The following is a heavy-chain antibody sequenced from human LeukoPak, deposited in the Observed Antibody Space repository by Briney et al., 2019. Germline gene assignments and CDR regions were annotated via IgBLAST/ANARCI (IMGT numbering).Heavy chain of an antibody. CDR2: INPNSGGT. CDR3: ARVLVAAAGTDY. D-gene: IGHD6-13*01. CDR1: GYTFTTYA. J-gene: IGHJ4*02. V-gene: IGHV1-2*02. Sequence: ASVKVSCKASGYTFTTYAMHWVRQAPGQRLEWMGWINPNSGGTNYAQKFQGRVTMTRDTSISTAYMELSRLRSDDTAVYYCARVLVAAAGTDYWGQGTLVTVSS.